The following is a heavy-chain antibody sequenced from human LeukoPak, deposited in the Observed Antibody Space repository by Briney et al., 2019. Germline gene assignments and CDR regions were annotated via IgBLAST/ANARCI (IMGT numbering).Heavy chain of an antibody. Sequence: GGSLRLSCAASGFTFSSYAMSWVRQAPGKGLELVSAISGSGGSTYYADSVKGRFTISRDNSKNTLYLQMNSLRAEDTAVYYCAKGFYGSGSYYDFDYWGQGTLVTVSS. D-gene: IGHD3-10*01. CDR1: GFTFSSYA. J-gene: IGHJ4*02. CDR2: ISGSGGST. V-gene: IGHV3-23*01. CDR3: AKGFYGSGSYYDFDY.